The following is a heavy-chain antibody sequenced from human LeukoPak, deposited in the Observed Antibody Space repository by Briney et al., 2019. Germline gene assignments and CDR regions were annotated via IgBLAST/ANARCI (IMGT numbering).Heavy chain of an antibody. CDR3: AKDGDSSGGWVFDY. V-gene: IGHV3-30*18. J-gene: IGHJ4*02. D-gene: IGHD6-19*01. Sequence: GGSLRLSCAASGFTFSSYGMHWVRQAPGKGLEWVAVISYDGSNKYYADSVKGRFTISRDDSKNTLYLQMNSLRAEDTAVYYCAKDGDSSGGWVFDYWGQGTLVTVSS. CDR1: GFTFSSYG. CDR2: ISYDGSNK.